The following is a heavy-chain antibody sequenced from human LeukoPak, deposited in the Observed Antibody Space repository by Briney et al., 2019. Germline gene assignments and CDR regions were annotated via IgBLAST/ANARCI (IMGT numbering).Heavy chain of an antibody. CDR2: GYYSGRD. D-gene: IGHD3-16*02. J-gene: IGHJ4*02. CDR1: GCSISSSTYY. Sequence: SETLSLTCTVSGCSISSSTYYWGWIRQPPGKGLEWIGSGYYSGRDYYNPSLKGRVTISVDTSKNQFSLRLSSVTAADTAFYYCARIVKSDDYGDYWGQGILVSVSS. V-gene: IGHV4-39*07. CDR3: ARIVKSDDYGDY.